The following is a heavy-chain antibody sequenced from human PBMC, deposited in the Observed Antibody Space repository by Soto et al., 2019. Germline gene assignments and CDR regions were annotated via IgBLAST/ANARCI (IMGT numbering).Heavy chain of an antibody. Sequence: SETLSLTCAVSGGSISSGGYSWSWIRQQPGKGLEWIGYIYYSGSTYYNPSLKSRVTISVDTSKNQFSLKLSSVTAADTAVYYCARDLDGNNNWFDPWGQGTLVTVSS. CDR1: GGSISSGGYS. J-gene: IGHJ5*02. CDR2: IYYSGST. CDR3: ARDLDGNNNWFDP. V-gene: IGHV4-31*11. D-gene: IGHD4-17*01.